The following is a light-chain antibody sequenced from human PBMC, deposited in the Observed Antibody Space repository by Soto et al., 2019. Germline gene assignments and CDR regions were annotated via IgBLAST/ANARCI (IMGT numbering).Light chain of an antibody. CDR3: QQSGSSGT. J-gene: IGKJ1*01. V-gene: IGKV3-20*01. CDR2: GAS. CDR1: QSVSNNY. Sequence: VLPRSPGPLSLSAGEIAHLSCRASQSVSNNYLAWYQQKPGQAPRLLIYGASNRATGIPDRFSGSGSGTDFTLTISRLEPEDFAVYYCQQSGSSGTFAQGTKVDIK.